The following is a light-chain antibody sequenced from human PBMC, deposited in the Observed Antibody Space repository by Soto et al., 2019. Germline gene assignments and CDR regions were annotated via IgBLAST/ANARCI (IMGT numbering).Light chain of an antibody. V-gene: IGKV3D-15*01. CDR3: HQYNNWPLT. CDR2: GAS. J-gene: IGKJ4*02. Sequence: EIVMTQSPATLSVSPGESATLSCRASQSVSSDLAWYQQKPGQAPRLLFYGASTRATGIPARFSGSGSGTDFTLTISSLQSEDFAVYYCHQYNNWPLTFGGGTKVDIK. CDR1: QSVSSD.